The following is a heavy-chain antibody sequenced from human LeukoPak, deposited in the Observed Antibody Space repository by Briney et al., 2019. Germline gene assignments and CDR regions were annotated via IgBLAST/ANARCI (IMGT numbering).Heavy chain of an antibody. D-gene: IGHD5-18*01. J-gene: IGHJ6*02. CDR1: GGSISSGDYY. Sequence: PAETLSLTCTVSGGSISSGDYYWSWIRQPPGKGLDWFVYIYYSGSTYYNPSLKSRVTISVDTSKYQFSLKLSSVTAADTAVYYCERDSSIQLWSPHYYYGMDVWGQGTTVTVSS. CDR2: IYYSGST. V-gene: IGHV4-30-4*02. CDR3: ERDSSIQLWSPHYYYGMDV.